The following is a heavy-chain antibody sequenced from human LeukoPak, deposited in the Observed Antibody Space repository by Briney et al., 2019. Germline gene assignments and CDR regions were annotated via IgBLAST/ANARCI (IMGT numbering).Heavy chain of an antibody. J-gene: IGHJ4*02. V-gene: IGHV4-59*01. Sequence: SETLSLTCTVSGGSISSYYWSWIRQPPGKGLEWIGYIYYSGSTNYNPSLKSRVTISVDTSKNQFSLKLSSVTAADTAVFYCARRFDYWGQGTLVTVSS. CDR3: ARRFDY. CDR1: GGSISSYY. CDR2: IYYSGST.